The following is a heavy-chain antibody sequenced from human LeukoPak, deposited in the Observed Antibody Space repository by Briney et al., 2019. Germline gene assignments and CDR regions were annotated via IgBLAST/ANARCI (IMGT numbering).Heavy chain of an antibody. Sequence: ASVKVSCKASGYTFTSDDINWVRQAPGQGLERMGWMNPNSGNTGYAQKFQGRVTMTRNTSISTAYMELSSLRSEDTAVYYCARGGWLRPFDYWGQGTLVTVSS. V-gene: IGHV1-8*01. J-gene: IGHJ4*02. CDR2: MNPNSGNT. CDR1: GYTFTSDD. CDR3: ARGGWLRPFDY. D-gene: IGHD5-12*01.